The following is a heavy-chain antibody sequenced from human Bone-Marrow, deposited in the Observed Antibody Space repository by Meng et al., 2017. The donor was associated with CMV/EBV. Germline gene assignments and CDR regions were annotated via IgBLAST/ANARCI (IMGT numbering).Heavy chain of an antibody. V-gene: IGHV1-69*05. J-gene: IGHJ3*02. CDR1: GGTFSSYA. D-gene: IGHD6-6*01. CDR2: IIPIFCTA. Sequence: SVKVSCKASGGTFSSYAISWVRQAPGQGLEWMGGIIPIFCTANYAQKFQGRVTITTDESTSTAYMELSSLRSEDTAVYYCARLSRMIAARPWPAFGIWGQGTMVTVSS. CDR3: ARLSRMIAARPWPAFGI.